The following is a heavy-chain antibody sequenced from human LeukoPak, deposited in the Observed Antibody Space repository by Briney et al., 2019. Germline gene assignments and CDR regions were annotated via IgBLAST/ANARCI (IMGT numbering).Heavy chain of an antibody. CDR2: INPNTGGT. J-gene: IGHJ4*02. V-gene: IGHV1-2*02. D-gene: IGHD2-2*01. Sequence: ASVKVSCKASGYTFTGYYLHWVRQAPGQGLEWMGWINPNTGGTNYAQKFQGRVTMTRDTSISTAYMELSRLRSGDTAVYYCARDPKSQLLLDYWGQGTLVTVSS. CDR1: GYTFTGYY. CDR3: ARDPKSQLLLDY.